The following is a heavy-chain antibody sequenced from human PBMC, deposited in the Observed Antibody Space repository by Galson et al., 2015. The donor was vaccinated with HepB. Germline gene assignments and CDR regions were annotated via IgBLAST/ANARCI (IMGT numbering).Heavy chain of an antibody. Sequence: SVKVSCKASGYTFTSHYMHWVRQAPGQGLEWMGIINPSGGSTSYAQKFQGRVTMTRDTSTSTVYMELSSLRSEDTAVYYCARDSEGLGELSSRGFDYWGQGTLVTVSS. J-gene: IGHJ4*02. CDR3: ARDSEGLGELSSRGFDY. CDR1: GYTFTSHY. V-gene: IGHV1-46*01. CDR2: INPSGGST. D-gene: IGHD3-16*02.